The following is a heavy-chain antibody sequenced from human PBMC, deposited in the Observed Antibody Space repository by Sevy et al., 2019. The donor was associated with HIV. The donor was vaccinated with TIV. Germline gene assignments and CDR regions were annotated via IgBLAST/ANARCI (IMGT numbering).Heavy chain of an antibody. D-gene: IGHD1-26*01. V-gene: IGHV4-59*08. CDR1: GGSITSLY. CDR2: IYYNGHI. J-gene: IGHJ4*02. Sequence: SETLSLTCTVSGGSITSLYWNWIRQPPGKGLEWIASIYYNGHIYDNPSLKSRVTLSLDTCKNQFSLRLSSVTAADTAMYYCEGENAWGRGYSWGQGTLVTVSS. CDR3: EGENAWGRGYS.